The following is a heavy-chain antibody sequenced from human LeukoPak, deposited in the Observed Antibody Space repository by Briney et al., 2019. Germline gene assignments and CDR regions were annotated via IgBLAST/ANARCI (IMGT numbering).Heavy chain of an antibody. CDR2: ISSSSSTI. CDR3: ARERREDYYMDV. CDR1: GFTFSFYS. Sequence: SGGSLRLSCAASGFTFSFYSMNWVRQAPGKGLEWVSYISSSSSTIYYADSVKGRFTISRDNAKNSLYLQMNSLRAEDTAVYYCARERREDYYMDVWGKGTTVTVSS. J-gene: IGHJ6*03. V-gene: IGHV3-48*01. D-gene: IGHD1-26*01.